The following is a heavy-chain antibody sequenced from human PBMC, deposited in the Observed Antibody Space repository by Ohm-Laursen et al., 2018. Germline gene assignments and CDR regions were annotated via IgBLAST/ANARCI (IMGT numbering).Heavy chain of an antibody. V-gene: IGHV4-59*12. Sequence: SETLSLTWTVSGGAISNYYWSWIRQPPGKGLEWIGRINYSGNTNYNPSLQSRVTMSVDTSENQFSLKLSSVTAADSAVYYCAKKYYDSSGYYSEYWGQGTLVTVSS. J-gene: IGHJ4*02. CDR2: INYSGNT. CDR3: AKKYYDSSGYYSEY. CDR1: GGAISNYY. D-gene: IGHD3-22*01.